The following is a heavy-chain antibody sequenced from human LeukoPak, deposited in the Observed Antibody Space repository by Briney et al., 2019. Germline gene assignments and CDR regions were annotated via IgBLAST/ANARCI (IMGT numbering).Heavy chain of an antibody. CDR2: ISSSSSYI. D-gene: IGHD1-26*01. CDR1: GFTFSSYS. V-gene: IGHV3-21*01. CDR3: AKGPPSGYYYYYGMDV. J-gene: IGHJ6*02. Sequence: SGGSLRLSCAASGFTFSSYSMNWVRRAPGKGLEWVSSISSSSSYIYYADSVKGRFTISRDNSKNTLYLQMNSLRAEDTAVYYCAKGPPSGYYYYYGMDVWGQGTTVTVSS.